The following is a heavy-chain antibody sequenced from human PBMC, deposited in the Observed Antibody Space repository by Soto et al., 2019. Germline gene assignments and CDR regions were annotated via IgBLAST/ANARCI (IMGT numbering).Heavy chain of an antibody. V-gene: IGHV6-1*01. CDR3: ATEAAAGQDAFDI. D-gene: IGHD6-13*01. Sequence: SQSLSLTCGISGDSVSSKSSAWNWIRQSPSRGLEWLGRTYYRSKWYNDYAVSVKSRITINPDTSKNQFSLQLNSVTPEDTAVYYCATEAAAGQDAFDIWGQGTMVTVSS. J-gene: IGHJ3*02. CDR2: TYYRSKWYN. CDR1: GDSVSSKSSA.